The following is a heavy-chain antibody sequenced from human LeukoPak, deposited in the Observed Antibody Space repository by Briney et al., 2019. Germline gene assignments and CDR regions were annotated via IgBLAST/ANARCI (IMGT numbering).Heavy chain of an antibody. CDR3: ARRGRRFGANPG. Sequence: SETLSLTCTVSGGSISSSSYYWGWIRRPPGKGLEWIGSIYYSGSTYYNPSLKSRVTISVDTSKNQFSLKLSSVTAADTAVYYCARRGRRFGANPGWGQGTLVTVSS. J-gene: IGHJ4*02. CDR1: GGSISSSSYY. D-gene: IGHD3-3*01. CDR2: IYYSGST. V-gene: IGHV4-39*01.